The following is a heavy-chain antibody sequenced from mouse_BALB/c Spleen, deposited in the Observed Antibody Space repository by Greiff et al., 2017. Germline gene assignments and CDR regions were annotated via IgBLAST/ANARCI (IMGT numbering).Heavy chain of an antibody. J-gene: IGHJ4*01. CDR1: GFTFSDYY. V-gene: IGHV5-4*02. CDR3: ARKGAYSRAMDY. D-gene: IGHD2-10*01. CDR2: ISDGGSYT. Sequence: EVHLVESGGGLVKPGGSLKLSCAASGFTFSDYYMYWVRQTPEKRLEWVATISDGGSYTYYPDSVKGRFTISRDNAKNNLYLQMSSLKSEDTAMYYCARKGAYSRAMDYWGQGTSVTVSS.